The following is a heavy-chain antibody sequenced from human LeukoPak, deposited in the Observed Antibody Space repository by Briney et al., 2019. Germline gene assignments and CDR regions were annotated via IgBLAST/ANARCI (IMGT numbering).Heavy chain of an antibody. J-gene: IGHJ4*02. D-gene: IGHD3-3*01. CDR2: ISGSGGST. V-gene: IGHV3-23*01. Sequence: GGSLRLSCAASGFTFSNYAMSWVRQAPGKGLEWVSAISGSGGSTYYADSVKGRFTISRDNSKNTLYLQMNSLRAEDTAVYYCAKDTYDFWSGHYSFDYWGQGTLVTVSS. CDR3: AKDTYDFWSGHYSFDY. CDR1: GFTFSNYA.